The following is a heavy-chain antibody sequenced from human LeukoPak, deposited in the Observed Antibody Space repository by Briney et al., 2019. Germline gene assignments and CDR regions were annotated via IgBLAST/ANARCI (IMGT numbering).Heavy chain of an antibody. Sequence: PGGSQRLSCTASGFTFSSHTMTWVRQAPGKGLKWVSTITTGDGNTYYADSVKGRFTVSRDDSKNTLYLQMNSLRAEDTAVYYCAKDGGLWVSAHWGDSWGRGTLVTVSS. CDR1: GFTFSSHT. V-gene: IGHV3-23*01. D-gene: IGHD7-27*01. CDR3: AKDGGLWVSAHWGDS. CDR2: ITTGDGNT. J-gene: IGHJ4*02.